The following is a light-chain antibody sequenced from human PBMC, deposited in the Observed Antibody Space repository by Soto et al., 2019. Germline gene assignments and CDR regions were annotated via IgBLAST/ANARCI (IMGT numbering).Light chain of an antibody. J-gene: IGLJ2*01. CDR3: SSYTTINTVVL. CDR2: DVT. CDR1: TSDIGAYNY. V-gene: IGLV2-14*03. Sequence: QPVLTQPASVSGFPGQSITISCTGTTSDIGAYNYVSWYQHHPGKAPKLLIYDVTDRPSGVSDRFSGSKSGNTASLTISGLQAEDEADYFCSSYTTINTVVLFGGGTKLTVL.